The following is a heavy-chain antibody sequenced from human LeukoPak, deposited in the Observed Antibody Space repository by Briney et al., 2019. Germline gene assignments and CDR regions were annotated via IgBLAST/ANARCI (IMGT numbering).Heavy chain of an antibody. CDR2: TYYRSKWSN. CDR3: ARSGYSYGSYYFVY. D-gene: IGHD5-18*01. J-gene: IGHJ4*02. CDR1: GDSVSSNSAS. V-gene: IGHV6-1*01. Sequence: SQTLSLTCAISGDSVSSNSASWNWIRQSPSRGLEWLGRTYYRSKWSNVYAVSVKSRITINPDTSKNQFSLQLNSMTPEGTAVYYCARSGYSYGSYYFVYWGQGTLVTVSS.